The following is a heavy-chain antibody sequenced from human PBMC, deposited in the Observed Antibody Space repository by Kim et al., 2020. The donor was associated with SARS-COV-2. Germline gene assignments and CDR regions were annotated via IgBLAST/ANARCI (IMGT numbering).Heavy chain of an antibody. D-gene: IGHD2-15*01. CDR3: ARSAGYCSGGSCYFDY. V-gene: IGHV1-3*01. J-gene: IGHJ4*02. Sequence: KFQGRVTITRDTSASTAYMELSSLRSEDTAVYYCARSAGYCSGGSCYFDYWGQGTLVTVSS.